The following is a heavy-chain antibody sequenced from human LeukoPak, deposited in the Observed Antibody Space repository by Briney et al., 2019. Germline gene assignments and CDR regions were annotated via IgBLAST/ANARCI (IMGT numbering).Heavy chain of an antibody. Sequence: LGVTVGLLHGAWVFLLHHAWVAGVRQASARGREGVDSIKAKAHGGTIEYAAPVKGRFTISRDDSKNTLYLQMNSLKTEDTAVYYCTTDGVGVEGATYDNWGQGTLVSVSS. CDR2: IKAKAHGGTI. CDR1: VFLLHHAW. CDR3: TTDGVGVEGATYDN. V-gene: IGHV3-15*01. J-gene: IGHJ4*02. D-gene: IGHD1-26*01.